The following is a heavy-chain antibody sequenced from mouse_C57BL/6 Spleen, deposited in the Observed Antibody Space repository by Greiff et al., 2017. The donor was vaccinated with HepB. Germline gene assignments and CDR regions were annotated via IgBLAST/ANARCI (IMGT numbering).Heavy chain of an antibody. Sequence: EVHLVESGAELVKPGASVKLSCTASGFNIKDYYMHWVKQRTEQGLEWIGRIDPEDGETKYAPNFQGKATITADTSSNTAYLQLSSLTSEDTAVYYCARAGTHAMDYWGQGTSVTVSS. CDR1: GFNIKDYY. V-gene: IGHV14-2*01. J-gene: IGHJ4*01. CDR3: ARAGTHAMDY. D-gene: IGHD3-1*01. CDR2: IDPEDGET.